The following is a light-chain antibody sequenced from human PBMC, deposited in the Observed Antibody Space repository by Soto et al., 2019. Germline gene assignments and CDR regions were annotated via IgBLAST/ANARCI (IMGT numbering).Light chain of an antibody. CDR3: QHYNSYSILT. CDR1: QIISVY. V-gene: IGKV1-5*01. Sequence: DIQMTQSPSIVSASVGDRVTVTCRASQIISVYLAWYQKKTEKAPKLLIYDASTLQSGVPSRFSGSGSGTEFTLTISSLQPDDYATYYCQHYNSYSILTFGGGTKIEI. CDR2: DAS. J-gene: IGKJ4*01.